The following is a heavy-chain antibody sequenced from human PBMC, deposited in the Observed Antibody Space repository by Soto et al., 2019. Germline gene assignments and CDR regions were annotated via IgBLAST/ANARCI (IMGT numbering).Heavy chain of an antibody. CDR2: IYYSGST. D-gene: IGHD5-12*01. CDR3: ARGRGIVATINRPLLIDY. J-gene: IGHJ4*02. V-gene: IGHV4-39*01. Sequence: SETLSLTCTVSGGSISSSSYYWGWIRQPPGKGLEWIGSIYYSGSTYYNPSLKSRVTISVDTSKNQFSLKLSSVTAADTAVYYCARGRGIVATINRPLLIDYWGQGTLVTVSS. CDR1: GGSISSSSYY.